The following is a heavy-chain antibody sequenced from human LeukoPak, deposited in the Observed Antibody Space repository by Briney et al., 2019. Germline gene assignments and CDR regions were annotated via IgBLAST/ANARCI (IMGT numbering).Heavy chain of an antibody. J-gene: IGHJ4*02. CDR2: IKSNTDGGTV. D-gene: IGHD3-10*01. V-gene: IGHV3-15*01. Sequence: GGSLRLSCTVSGLSFSTAWISWILQAPGKGLWWVGRIKSNTDGGTVNYAAPVKGRFTISRDDSKNTVFLQMNSLETEDTAMYFCTTAEKRYYSHDFWGQGTLVTVSS. CDR1: GLSFSTAW. CDR3: TTAEKRYYSHDF.